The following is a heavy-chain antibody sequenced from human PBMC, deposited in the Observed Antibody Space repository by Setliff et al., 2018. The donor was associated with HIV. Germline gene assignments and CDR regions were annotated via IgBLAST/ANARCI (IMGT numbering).Heavy chain of an antibody. V-gene: IGHV4-38-2*01. D-gene: IGHD3-22*01. Sequence: PSETLSLTCAVSGYSISSGYYWGWIRQPPGKGLEWIGSIYHSGSTYDSPSLKSRVTISVDTSKNQFSLKLSSVTAADTAVYYCASLNYYDSSGYYPHWGQGTLVTVSS. CDR2: IYHSGST. CDR1: GYSISSGYY. CDR3: ASLNYYDSSGYYPH. J-gene: IGHJ4*02.